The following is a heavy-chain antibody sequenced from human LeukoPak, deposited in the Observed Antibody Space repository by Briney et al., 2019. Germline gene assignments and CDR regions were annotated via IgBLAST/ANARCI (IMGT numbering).Heavy chain of an antibody. CDR3: ARGPSCTSTSCYTTGLFDY. V-gene: IGHV3-21*01. CDR2: ISSSSNST. CDR1: GFTFSIYS. Sequence: GGSLRLSCTASGFTFSIYSMSWVRQAPGKGLEWVSSISSSSNSTYYADSVKGQFTISRDNAKNSSYLQMNSLRAGDTAVYYCARGPSCTSTSCYTTGLFDYWGQGTLVTVSS. D-gene: IGHD2-2*01. J-gene: IGHJ4*02.